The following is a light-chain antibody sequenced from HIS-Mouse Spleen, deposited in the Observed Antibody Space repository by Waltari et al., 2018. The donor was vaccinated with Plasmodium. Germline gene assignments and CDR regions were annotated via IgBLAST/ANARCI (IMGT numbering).Light chain of an antibody. V-gene: IGLV2-8*01. J-gene: IGLJ2*01. CDR2: EGS. CDR3: SSYAGSNNLV. CDR1: SSDVGGYNY. Sequence: QSALTQPPSASGSPGQSVTISCTGTSSDVGGYNYVSWYQQHPGKAPKLMSYEGSNRPSGVPDRFSGSKSGNTASLTVSGLQAEDEADYYCSSYAGSNNLVFGGGTKLTVL.